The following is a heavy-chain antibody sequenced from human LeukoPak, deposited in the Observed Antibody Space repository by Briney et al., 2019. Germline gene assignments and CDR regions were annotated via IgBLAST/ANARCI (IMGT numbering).Heavy chain of an antibody. V-gene: IGHV4-59*01. J-gene: IGHJ6*02. CDR2: IYYSGST. CDR1: GGSISSYY. Sequence: SETLSLTCTVSGGSISSYYWSWIRQPPGKGLEWIGYIYYSGSTNYNPSLKSRVTISVDTSKNQFSLKLSSVTAADTAVYYCARVGYYDSSGYIIDYGMGVWGQGTTVTVSS. CDR3: ARVGYYDSSGYIIDYGMGV. D-gene: IGHD3-22*01.